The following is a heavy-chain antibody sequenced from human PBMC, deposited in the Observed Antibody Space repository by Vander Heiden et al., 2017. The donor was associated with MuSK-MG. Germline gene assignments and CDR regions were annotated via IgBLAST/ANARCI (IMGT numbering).Heavy chain of an antibody. J-gene: IGHJ3*02. Sequence: EVQLVESGGGLIQPGGSLRLSCAASGFTVSSNYMSWVRQAPGKGLEWGSVIYSGGSTYYADSVKGRFTISRDNSKNTLYLQMNSLRTEDTAVYYCAREGTVTTSGAFDIWGQGTMVTVSS. CDR3: AREGTVTTSGAFDI. D-gene: IGHD4-17*01. V-gene: IGHV3-53*01. CDR1: GFTVSSNY. CDR2: IYSGGST.